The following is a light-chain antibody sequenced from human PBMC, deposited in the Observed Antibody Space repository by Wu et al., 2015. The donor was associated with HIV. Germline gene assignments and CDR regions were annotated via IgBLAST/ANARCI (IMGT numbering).Light chain of an antibody. V-gene: IGKV1-5*03. CDR1: QSISNW. J-gene: IGKJ1*01. Sequence: DIQMTQSPSTLSASVGDRVTITCRASQSISNWLAWYQQKPGKAPKLLIYKASSLERGVPSRFSGSGSGTEFTLTISSLQPDDFATYYCQQYCTYLRTFGQGTKVEIK. CDR2: KAS. CDR3: QQYCTYLRT.